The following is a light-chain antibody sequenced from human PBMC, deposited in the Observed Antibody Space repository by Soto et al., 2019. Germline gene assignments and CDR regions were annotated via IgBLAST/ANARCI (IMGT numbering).Light chain of an antibody. CDR2: EVT. CDR1: NNDVGGHNY. J-gene: IGLJ2*01. Sequence: QSALTQSPSASGSPGQSVTISCTGTNNDVGGHNYVSWYQHHPGKAPKLIIYEVTKRPSGVPNRFSGSKSGNTASLTVSGLRPEDDADYFCASTAGNNNVLFGGGTKLTVL. CDR3: ASTAGNNNVL. V-gene: IGLV2-8*01.